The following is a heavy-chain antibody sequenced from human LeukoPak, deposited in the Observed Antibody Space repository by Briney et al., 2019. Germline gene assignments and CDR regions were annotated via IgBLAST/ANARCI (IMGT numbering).Heavy chain of an antibody. CDR2: ISSSGSTI. V-gene: IGHV3-11*01. CDR3: ARDLGGYYYDSSGYPQDY. D-gene: IGHD3-22*01. Sequence: PGGPLRLSCAASGFTFSDYYMSWIRQAPGKGLEWVSYISSSGSTIYYADSVKGRFTISRDNAKNSLYLQMNSLRAEDTAVYYCARDLGGYYYDSSGYPQDYWGQGTLVTVSS. CDR1: GFTFSDYY. J-gene: IGHJ4*02.